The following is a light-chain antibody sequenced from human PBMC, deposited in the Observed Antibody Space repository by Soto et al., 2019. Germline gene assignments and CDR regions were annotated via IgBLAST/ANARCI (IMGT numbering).Light chain of an antibody. Sequence: QSVLTQPASVSGSPGQSITTSCTGTSSDVGGYNYVSWYQQHPGKAPKLMIYEVSNRPSGVSNRFSGSKSGNTASLTISGLQAEDEADYSCSSYTSSSTYVFGTGTKVTVL. V-gene: IGLV2-14*01. CDR1: SSDVGGYNY. CDR3: SSYTSSSTYV. CDR2: EVS. J-gene: IGLJ1*01.